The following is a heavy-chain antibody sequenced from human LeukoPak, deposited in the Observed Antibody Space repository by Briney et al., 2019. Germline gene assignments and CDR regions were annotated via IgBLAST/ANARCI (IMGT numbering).Heavy chain of an antibody. D-gene: IGHD3-22*01. CDR3: ARHPNYYDSSFDY. V-gene: IGHV4-39*01. Sequence: PSETLSLTCTVSGGSISSSSYYWGWIRQPPGKGLEWIGSIYYSGSTYYNPSLKSRVTISVDTSKNQFSLKLSSVTAADTAVYYCARHPNYYDSSFDYWGQGTLVTVSS. CDR2: IYYSGST. J-gene: IGHJ4*02. CDR1: GGSISSSSYY.